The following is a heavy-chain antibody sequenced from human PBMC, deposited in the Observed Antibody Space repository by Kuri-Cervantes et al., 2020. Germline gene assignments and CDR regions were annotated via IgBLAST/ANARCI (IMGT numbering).Heavy chain of an antibody. Sequence: ASVKVSCKASGYTFTSYGISWVRQAPGQGLEWMGWISAYNGNTNYAQKLQGRVTMTTDTSTSTAYMELSSLRSDDTAVYYCATALCSGGSCYLRRNWYFDLWGRGTRVTVSS. V-gene: IGHV1-18*01. CDR2: ISAYNGNT. CDR3: ATALCSGGSCYLRRNWYFDL. J-gene: IGHJ2*01. D-gene: IGHD2-15*01. CDR1: GYTFTSYG.